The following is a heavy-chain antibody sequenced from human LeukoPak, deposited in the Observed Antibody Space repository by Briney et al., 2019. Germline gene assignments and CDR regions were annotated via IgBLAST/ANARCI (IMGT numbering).Heavy chain of an antibody. V-gene: IGHV1-2*02. Sequence: ASVKVSCKASGYTFTGFYMHWVRQAPGQGLEWMGWINPNTGGTNYAQKFQGRVTLTRDTSISTAYMELSRLRSDDTAVYYCAGAAAGTGNWFDPWGQGTLVTVSS. J-gene: IGHJ5*02. CDR1: GYTFTGFY. CDR2: INPNTGGT. CDR3: AGAAAGTGNWFDP. D-gene: IGHD6-13*01.